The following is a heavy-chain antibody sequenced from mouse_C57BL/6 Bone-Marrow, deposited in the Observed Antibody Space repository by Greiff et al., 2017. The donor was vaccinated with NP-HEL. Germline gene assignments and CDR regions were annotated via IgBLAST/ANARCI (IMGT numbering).Heavy chain of an antibody. CDR1: GFTFSSYA. V-gene: IGHV5-4*01. Sequence: EVKLVESGGGLVKPGGSLKLSCAASGFTFSSYAMSWVRQTPEKRLEWVATISDGGSYTYYPDNVKGRFTISRDNAKNNLYLQMSHLKSEDTAMYYCARDRGNGGYAMDYWGQGTSVTVSS. CDR2: ISDGGSYT. D-gene: IGHD2-1*01. J-gene: IGHJ4*01. CDR3: ARDRGNGGYAMDY.